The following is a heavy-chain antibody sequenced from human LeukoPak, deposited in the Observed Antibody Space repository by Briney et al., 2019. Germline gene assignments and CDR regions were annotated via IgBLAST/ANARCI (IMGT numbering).Heavy chain of an antibody. CDR3: ARGYYYDSSGYYLFDY. CDR2: MNTNSGNT. D-gene: IGHD3-22*01. Sequence: ASVTVSFKASGYTFTSYDINWVRQATGQGLEWMGWMNTNSGNTGYAQKFQGRVTMTRNTSISTAYMELSSLRSEDTAVYYCARGYYYDSSGYYLFDYWGQGTLVTVSS. CDR1: GYTFTSYD. V-gene: IGHV1-8*01. J-gene: IGHJ4*02.